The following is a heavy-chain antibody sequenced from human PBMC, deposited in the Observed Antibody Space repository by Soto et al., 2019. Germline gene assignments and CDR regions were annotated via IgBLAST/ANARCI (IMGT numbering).Heavy chain of an antibody. CDR3: ARDLAYGGNPRFYYFDY. CDR2: IIPIFGTA. V-gene: IGHV1-69*12. Sequence: QVQLVQSGAEVKKPGSSVKVSCKASGGTFSSYAISWVRQAPGQGLEWMGGIIPIFGTANYAQKFQGRGTITADDYTSTAYMALRSLRSEDTAVYYCARDLAYGGNPRFYYFDYWGQGTLVTVSS. J-gene: IGHJ4*02. CDR1: GGTFSSYA. D-gene: IGHD4-17*01.